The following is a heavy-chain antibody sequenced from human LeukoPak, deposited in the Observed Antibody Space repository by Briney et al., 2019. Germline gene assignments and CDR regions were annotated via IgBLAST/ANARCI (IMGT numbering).Heavy chain of an antibody. CDR1: GFTFSSYA. J-gene: IGHJ6*02. Sequence: PGRSLRLSCAASGFTFSSYAMHWVRQAPGKGLEWVAVISYDGTKEYYADSVKGRFIISRDNSKNTLYLEMNSLRAEDTAVYYCARFGYADGMDVWGQGTTVTVSS. D-gene: IGHD5-18*01. CDR2: ISYDGTKE. V-gene: IGHV3-30-3*01. CDR3: ARFGYADGMDV.